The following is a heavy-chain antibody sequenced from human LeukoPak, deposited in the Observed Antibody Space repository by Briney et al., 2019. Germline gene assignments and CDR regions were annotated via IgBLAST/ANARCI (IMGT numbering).Heavy chain of an antibody. V-gene: IGHV1-2*02. J-gene: IGHJ4*02. CDR1: GYTFTGYY. CDR3: ARVQYCYDSSGNFDY. Sequence: ASVKVSCKASGYTFTGYYMHWVRQAPGQGLEWMGWINPNSGGTNYAQKFQGRVTMTRDTSISTAYMELSRLRSDDTAVYYCARVQYCYDSSGNFDYWGQGTLVTVSS. CDR2: INPNSGGT. D-gene: IGHD3-22*01.